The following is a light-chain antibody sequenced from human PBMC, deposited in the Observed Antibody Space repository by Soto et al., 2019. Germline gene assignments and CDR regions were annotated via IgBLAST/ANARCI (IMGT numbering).Light chain of an antibody. V-gene: IGLV1-47*01. CDR3: AAWDDSLSGFV. Sequence: QSVLTQPPSASETPGHRVTISCSGSSPNIGSNYVYWYQQLPETAPKLLIYRNNQRPSGVPDRFSGSKSGTSASLAISGLRSEDEADYYCAAWDDSLSGFVFGTGTKLTVL. CDR1: SPNIGSNY. J-gene: IGLJ1*01. CDR2: RNN.